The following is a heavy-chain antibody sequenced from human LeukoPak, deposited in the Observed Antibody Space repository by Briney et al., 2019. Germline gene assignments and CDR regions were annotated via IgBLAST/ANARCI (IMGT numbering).Heavy chain of an antibody. CDR2: INHSGST. Sequence: PSETLSLTCAVYGGTFSGYYWSWIRQPPGKGLEWIGEINHSGSTNYNPSLKSRVTISVDTSKNQFSLKLSSVTAADTAIYYCSREIGAFLPFCYWGQVTLVIVPP. CDR3: SREIGAFLPFCY. D-gene: IGHD2/OR15-2a*01. V-gene: IGHV4-34*01. CDR1: GGTFSGYY. J-gene: IGHJ4*02.